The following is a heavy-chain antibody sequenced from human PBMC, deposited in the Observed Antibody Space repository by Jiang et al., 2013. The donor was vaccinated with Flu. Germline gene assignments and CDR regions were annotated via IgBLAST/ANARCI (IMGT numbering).Heavy chain of an antibody. CDR3: ARATNDFWSGYYVQQFDY. Sequence: LTCTVSGGSISSYYWSWIRQPPGKGLEWIGYIYYSGSTNYNPSLKSRVTISVDTSKNQFSLNLSSVTAADTAVYYCARATNDFWSGYYVQQFDYWGQGTLVTVSS. CDR1: GGSISSYY. D-gene: IGHD3-3*01. J-gene: IGHJ4*02. CDR2: IYYSGST. V-gene: IGHV4-59*01.